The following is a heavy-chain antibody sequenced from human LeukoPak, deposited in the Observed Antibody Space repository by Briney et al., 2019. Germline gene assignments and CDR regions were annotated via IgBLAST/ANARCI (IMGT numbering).Heavy chain of an antibody. CDR2: FDPEGGET. J-gene: IGHJ4*02. CDR3: ATSSRSSSSFDY. V-gene: IGHV1-24*01. D-gene: IGHD6-13*01. Sequence: PAASVKVSCKVSGYTLTELSMHWVRQAPGKGLEWMGGFDPEGGETIYAQKFQGRVTMTEDTSTDTAYVELSSLRSEDTAVYYCATSSRSSSSFDYWGQGTLVTVSS. CDR1: GYTLTELS.